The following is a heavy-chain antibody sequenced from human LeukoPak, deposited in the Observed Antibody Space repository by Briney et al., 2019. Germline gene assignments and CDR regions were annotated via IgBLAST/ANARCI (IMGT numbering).Heavy chain of an antibody. V-gene: IGHV4-59*01. D-gene: IGHD6-13*01. CDR1: GGSFSGYY. CDR3: AREYSSSWYGPYYYGMDV. Sequence: SETLSLTCAVYGGSFSGYYWSWIRQPPGKGLEWIGYIYYSGSTNYNPSLKSRVTISVDTSKNQFSLKLSSVTAADTAVYYCAREYSSSWYGPYYYGMDVWGQGTTVTVSS. J-gene: IGHJ6*02. CDR2: IYYSGST.